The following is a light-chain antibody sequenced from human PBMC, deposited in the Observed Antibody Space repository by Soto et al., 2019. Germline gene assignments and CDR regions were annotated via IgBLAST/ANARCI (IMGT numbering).Light chain of an antibody. V-gene: IGKV3-15*01. Sequence: VLTQSPDTLSWSPGERVTLSCRTSHSVNSHVAWYQQKPGQAPRLLLYGASTRATGIPVRFSGSGFGTEFTLTISSLQSEDFAVYYCQQYKNWPLFGQGTRLEIK. J-gene: IGKJ5*01. CDR2: GAS. CDR3: QQYKNWPL. CDR1: HSVNSH.